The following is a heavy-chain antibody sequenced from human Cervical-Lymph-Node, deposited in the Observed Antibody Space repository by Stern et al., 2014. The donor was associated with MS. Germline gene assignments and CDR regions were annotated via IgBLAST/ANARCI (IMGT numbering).Heavy chain of an antibody. CDR1: GFMFNSYD. CDR2: ISYDGKTT. Sequence: VQLVESGGGMVHPGRSLRLSCAASGFMFNSYDMHWVRQAPGKGLEWMAVISYDGKTTFYADSLKGRFTISRDNSQNTLYLQMNGLRAEDTALYHCAKDDWDLPTFLDSWGQGTLVTVSS. D-gene: IGHD3-9*01. J-gene: IGHJ4*02. V-gene: IGHV3-30*18. CDR3: AKDDWDLPTFLDS.